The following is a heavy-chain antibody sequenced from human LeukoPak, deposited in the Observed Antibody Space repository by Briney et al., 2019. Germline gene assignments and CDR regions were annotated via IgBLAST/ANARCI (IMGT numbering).Heavy chain of an antibody. V-gene: IGHV3-23*01. CDR1: GFTFSTYA. J-gene: IGHJ5*02. D-gene: IGHD6-13*01. Sequence: GGSLRLSCAASGFTFSTYAMSWVRQAPGKGLEWVSTISGSGGSTSYADSVKGRFTISRDNSKNTLYLQMNSLRAEDTAVYYCAKDSQQLVLYNWFDPWGQGTLVTVSS. CDR2: ISGSGGST. CDR3: AKDSQQLVLYNWFDP.